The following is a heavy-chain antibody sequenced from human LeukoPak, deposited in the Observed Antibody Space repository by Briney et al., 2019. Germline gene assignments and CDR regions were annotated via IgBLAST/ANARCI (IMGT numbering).Heavy chain of an antibody. Sequence: PGGSLRLSCAASGFTFSSYWMSWVRQAPGKGLEWVADIKQDGSEKYYVDSVKGRFTISRDNAKNSLYLQMNSLRAEDTALYYCAKALYVVTGPLDYWGQGTLVTVSS. V-gene: IGHV3-7*03. D-gene: IGHD2-21*02. CDR2: IKQDGSEK. CDR3: AKALYVVTGPLDY. CDR1: GFTFSSYW. J-gene: IGHJ4*02.